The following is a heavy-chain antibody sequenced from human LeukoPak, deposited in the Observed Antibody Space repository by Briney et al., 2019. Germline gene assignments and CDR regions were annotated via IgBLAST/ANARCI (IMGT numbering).Heavy chain of an antibody. J-gene: IGHJ3*02. CDR2: IYYSGST. CDR3: ARLKGGSGSYNAFDI. D-gene: IGHD3-10*01. CDR1: GGSISSGGYY. Sequence: TSETLSLTCTVSGGSISSGGYYWSWIRQHPGKGLEWIGYIYYSGSTNYNPSLKSRVTISVDTSKNQFSLKLSSVTAADTAVYYCARLKGGSGSYNAFDIWGQGTMVTVSS. V-gene: IGHV4-61*08.